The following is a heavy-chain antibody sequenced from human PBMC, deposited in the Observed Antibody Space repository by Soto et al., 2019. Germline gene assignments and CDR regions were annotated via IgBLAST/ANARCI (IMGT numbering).Heavy chain of an antibody. Sequence: QVQLQESGPGLVKPSQTLSLTCTVSGGSISSGGYYWSWIRQHPGKGLEWIGYIYYSGSTYYNPSLQSRVTISVDTSKNQFSLKLSSVTAADTAVYYCARRALWFGENPGDYYYYMDVWGKGTTVTVSS. V-gene: IGHV4-31*03. D-gene: IGHD3-10*01. CDR1: GGSISSGGYY. CDR2: IYYSGST. CDR3: ARRALWFGENPGDYYYYMDV. J-gene: IGHJ6*03.